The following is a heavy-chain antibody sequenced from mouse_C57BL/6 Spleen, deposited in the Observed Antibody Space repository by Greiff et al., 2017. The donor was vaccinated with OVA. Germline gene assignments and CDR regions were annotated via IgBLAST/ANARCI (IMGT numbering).Heavy chain of an antibody. CDR2: INPYNGGT. CDR1: GYTFTDYY. Sequence: VQLQQSGPVLVKPGASVKMSCKASGYTFTDYYMNWVKQSHGKSLEWIGVINPYNGGTSYNQKFKGKATLTVDKSSSTAYMELNSLTSEDSAVYYCARGDYGSSYEYFDVWGTGTTVTVSS. CDR3: ARGDYGSSYEYFDV. J-gene: IGHJ1*03. V-gene: IGHV1-19*01. D-gene: IGHD1-1*01.